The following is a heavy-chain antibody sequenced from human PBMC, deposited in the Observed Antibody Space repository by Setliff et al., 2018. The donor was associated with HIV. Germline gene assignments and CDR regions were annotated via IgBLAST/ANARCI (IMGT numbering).Heavy chain of an antibody. V-gene: IGHV5-51*01. CDR2: IYPGDSNT. J-gene: IGHJ4*02. CDR1: GYSFISYW. Sequence: GESLKISCKGSGYSFISYWIGWVRQMPGKGLEWMGIIYPGDSNTKYSPSFQGQVTLSVDKSISTAYPQWSSLKASDTAIYYCVRDERRAAGGTTGYFDLWGQGTLVTVSS. CDR3: VRDERRAAGGTTGYFDL. D-gene: IGHD6-13*01.